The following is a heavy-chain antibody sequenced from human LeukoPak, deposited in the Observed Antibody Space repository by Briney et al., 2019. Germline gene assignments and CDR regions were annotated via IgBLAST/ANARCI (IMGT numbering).Heavy chain of an antibody. Sequence: SVKVSCKASGGTFSSYAISWVRQAPGQGLEWMGGIIPIFGTANYAQKFQGRVTITADESTSTAYMELSSLRSEDTAVYYCARAFPTYYYDSSGAYFDYWGQGTLVTVSS. CDR3: ARAFPTYYYDSSGAYFDY. D-gene: IGHD3-22*01. CDR2: IIPIFGTA. CDR1: GGTFSSYA. J-gene: IGHJ4*02. V-gene: IGHV1-69*13.